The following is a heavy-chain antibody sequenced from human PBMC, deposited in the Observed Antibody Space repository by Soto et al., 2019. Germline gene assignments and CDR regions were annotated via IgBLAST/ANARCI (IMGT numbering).Heavy chain of an antibody. Sequence: PSETLSLTCAVYGGSFSGYYLSWIRQPPGKGLEWIGEINHSGSTNYNPSLKSRVTISVDTSKNQFSLKLSSVTAADTAVYYCARGLAARRGYYYYYMDVWGKGTTVTVSS. CDR1: GGSFSGYY. D-gene: IGHD6-6*01. CDR2: INHSGST. J-gene: IGHJ6*03. V-gene: IGHV4-34*01. CDR3: ARGLAARRGYYYYYMDV.